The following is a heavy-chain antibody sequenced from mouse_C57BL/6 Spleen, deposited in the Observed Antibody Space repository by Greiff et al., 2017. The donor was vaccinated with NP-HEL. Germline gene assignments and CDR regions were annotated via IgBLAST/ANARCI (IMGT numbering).Heavy chain of an antibody. CDR1: GYSFTGYF. D-gene: IGHD2-2*01. CDR3: ARNGIYYRYDDGDYYAMDY. J-gene: IGHJ4*01. Sequence: EVKLQESGPELVKPGDSVKISCKASGYSFTGYFMNWVMQSHGKSLEWIGRINPYNGDTFYNQKFKGKATLTVDKSSSTAHMQLRSLTSEDAAVYYCARNGIYYRYDDGDYYAMDYWGKGTSVTASS. CDR2: INPYNGDT. V-gene: IGHV1-20*01.